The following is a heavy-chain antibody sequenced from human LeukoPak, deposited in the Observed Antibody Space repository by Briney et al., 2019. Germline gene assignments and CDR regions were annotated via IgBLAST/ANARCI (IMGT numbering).Heavy chain of an antibody. Sequence: GGSLRLSCVASGFRLSTCPILDPRPAPGRGLEWVAIIGSDGTNQKHASPVKGRFTISRDNFSNTVYLQTTSLRAEDTAVYYCARASGTGSNILDYWGQGTLLTVSP. V-gene: IGHV3-33*01. CDR1: GFRLSTCP. D-gene: IGHD2-15*01. CDR3: ARASGTGSNILDY. J-gene: IGHJ4*02. CDR2: IGSDGTNQ.